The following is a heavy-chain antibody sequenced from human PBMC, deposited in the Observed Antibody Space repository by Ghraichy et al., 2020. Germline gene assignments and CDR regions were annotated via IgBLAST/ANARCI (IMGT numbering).Heavy chain of an antibody. CDR3: AREVSSGWYQGPIWFDP. D-gene: IGHD6-19*01. CDR1: GYTFTGYY. Sequence: ASVKVSCKASGYTFTGYYMHWVRQAPGQGLEWMGWINPNSGGTNYAQKFQGRVTMTRDTSISTAYMELSRLRSYDTAVYYCAREVSSGWYQGPIWFDPWGQGTLVTVSS. V-gene: IGHV1-2*02. CDR2: INPNSGGT. J-gene: IGHJ5*02.